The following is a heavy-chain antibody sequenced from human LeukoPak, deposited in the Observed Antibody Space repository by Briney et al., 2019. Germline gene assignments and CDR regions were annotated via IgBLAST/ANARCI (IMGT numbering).Heavy chain of an antibody. CDR1: GGSISSYY. Sequence: SETLSLTCTVSGGSISSYYWSWIRQPAGKGLEWIGRIYTSGSTNYNPSLKSRVTISVDTSKNQFSLKLNSVTAADTAVYYCAGLQLAGAFDIWGQGTMVTVSS. CDR3: AGLQLAGAFDI. CDR2: IYTSGST. D-gene: IGHD5-18*01. J-gene: IGHJ3*02. V-gene: IGHV4-4*07.